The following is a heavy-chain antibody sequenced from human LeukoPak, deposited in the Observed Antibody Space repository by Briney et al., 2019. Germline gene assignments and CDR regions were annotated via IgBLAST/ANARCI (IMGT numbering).Heavy chain of an antibody. CDR2: IYYSGST. D-gene: IGHD3-22*01. J-gene: IGHJ4*02. CDR3: ARDEGSAYPFDY. Sequence: PSGTLSLTCTVSGGSISSSSYYWGWIRQPPGKGLEWIGSIYYSGSTYYNPSLKSRVTISVDTSKNQFSLKLSSVTAADTAVYFCARDEGSAYPFDYWGQGTLVTVSS. V-gene: IGHV4-39*07. CDR1: GGSISSSSYY.